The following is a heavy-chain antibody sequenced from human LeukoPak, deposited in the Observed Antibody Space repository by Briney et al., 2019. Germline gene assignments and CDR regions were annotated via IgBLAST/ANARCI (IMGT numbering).Heavy chain of an antibody. Sequence: SETLSLTSIVSGDSISGYYWSWIRQPAGKGLEWIGRIYTSGSTKYNPSFQGRVTMSLDTSKNQFSLRLSSVTAADTAIYYCAKYKFGSDYFSNWGQGTLVTVSS. V-gene: IGHV4-4*07. CDR2: IYTSGST. D-gene: IGHD2/OR15-2a*01. J-gene: IGHJ4*02. CDR3: AKYKFGSDYFSN. CDR1: GDSISGYY.